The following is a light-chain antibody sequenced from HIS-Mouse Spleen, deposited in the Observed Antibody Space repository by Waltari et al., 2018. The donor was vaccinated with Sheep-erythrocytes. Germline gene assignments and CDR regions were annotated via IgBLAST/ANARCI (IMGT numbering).Light chain of an antibody. CDR3: QQHYSSLT. J-gene: IGKJ4*01. Sequence: EIVLTQSPATLSLSPGERATINCKSSQSVLYSSNNKNYLAWYQQKPGQPPKLLIYWASTRESGVPDRFRGSGSGTDFTLTISSLQAEDVAVYYCQQHYSSLTFGGGTKVEFK. CDR1: QSVLYSSNNKNY. CDR2: WAS. V-gene: IGKV4-1*01.